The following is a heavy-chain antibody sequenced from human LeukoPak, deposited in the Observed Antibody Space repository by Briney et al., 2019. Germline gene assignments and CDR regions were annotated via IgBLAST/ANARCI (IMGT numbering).Heavy chain of an antibody. Sequence: SETLSLTCAVYGGSFSGYYWSWIRQPPGKGLEWIGEINHSGSTNYNPSLKSRVTISVDTSKNQFSLKLSSVTAADTAVYYCARGGAGYGYSYGVCDYWGQGTLVTVSS. CDR2: INHSGST. CDR3: ARGGAGYGYSYGVCDY. D-gene: IGHD5-18*01. CDR1: GGSFSGYY. J-gene: IGHJ4*02. V-gene: IGHV4-34*01.